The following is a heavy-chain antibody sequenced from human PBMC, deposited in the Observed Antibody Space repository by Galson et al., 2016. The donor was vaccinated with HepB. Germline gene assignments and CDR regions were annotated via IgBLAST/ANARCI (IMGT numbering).Heavy chain of an antibody. CDR3: ARFWHTTKKFDP. J-gene: IGHJ5*02. CDR1: GFTFSSFW. D-gene: IGHD1-14*01. Sequence: SLRLSCAASGFTFSSFWMSWVRQAPGKGLELVANIKLDGREKYYVDSVKGRFTISRDNAKNSVYLQMNRLRAEDTAVYYCARFWHTTKKFDPWGREPWSPSHQ. V-gene: IGHV3-7*01. CDR2: IKLDGREK.